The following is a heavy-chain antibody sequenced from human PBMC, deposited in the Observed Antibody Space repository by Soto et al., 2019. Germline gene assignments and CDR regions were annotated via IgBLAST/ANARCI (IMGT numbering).Heavy chain of an antibody. CDR3: ARHQAGYYGSGSYLGYYYYMDV. CDR1: CGPIISYY. Sequence: PSETLSRTFTVSCGPIISYYWIWILQPPGKGLDCIVYIYYSVSTNYNPSLKSRVTISVATSKNQFSLKLSSVTAADTAVYYCARHQAGYYGSGSYLGYYYYMDVWGKGTTVTVSS. J-gene: IGHJ6*03. D-gene: IGHD3-10*01. CDR2: IYYSVST. V-gene: IGHV4-59*08.